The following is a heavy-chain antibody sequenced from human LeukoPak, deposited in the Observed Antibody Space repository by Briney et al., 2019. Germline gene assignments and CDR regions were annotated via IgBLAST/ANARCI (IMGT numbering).Heavy chain of an antibody. CDR2: TYYRSKWYN. Sequence: SQTLSLTCAISGDSVSSNSAAWNWIRQSPSRGLEWLGRTYYRSKWYNDYAVSVKSRITINPDTSKNQFSLQLNSVTPEDTAVYYCARGSDYYDSPEKDAFDIWGQGTKVTVSS. CDR1: GDSVSSNSAA. CDR3: ARGSDYYDSPEKDAFDI. J-gene: IGHJ3*02. D-gene: IGHD3-22*01. V-gene: IGHV6-1*01.